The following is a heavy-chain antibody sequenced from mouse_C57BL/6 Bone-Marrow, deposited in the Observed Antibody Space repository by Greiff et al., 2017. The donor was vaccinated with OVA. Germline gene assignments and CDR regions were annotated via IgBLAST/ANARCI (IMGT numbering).Heavy chain of an antibody. D-gene: IGHD1-1*01. CDR1: GYTFTDYY. CDR2: IYPGSGNT. Sequence: VKLVESGAELVRPGASVKLSCKASGYTFTDYYINWVKQRPGQGLEWIARIYPGSGNTYYNEKFKGKATLTAEKSSSTAYMQLSSLTSEDSAVYFCTYYYGSSFYAMDYWGQGTSVTVSS. CDR3: TYYYGSSFYAMDY. V-gene: IGHV1-76*01. J-gene: IGHJ4*01.